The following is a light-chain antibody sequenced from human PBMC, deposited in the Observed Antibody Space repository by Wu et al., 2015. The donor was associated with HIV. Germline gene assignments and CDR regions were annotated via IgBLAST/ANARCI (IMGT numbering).Light chain of an antibody. CDR1: QSVNNNY. CDR2: GAS. V-gene: IGKV3-20*01. J-gene: IGKJ2*01. Sequence: EIVLTQSPGTLSLSPGERATLSCRASQSVNNNYLAWYQQKPGQAPRLLIYGASSRATGIPDRFSGSGSGTDFTLTISRLEPEDFAVYYCQQYGTSPGYTFGQGTKLEIK. CDR3: QQYGTSPGYT.